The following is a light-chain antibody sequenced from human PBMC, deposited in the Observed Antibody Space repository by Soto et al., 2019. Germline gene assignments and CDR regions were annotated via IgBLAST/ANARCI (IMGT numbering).Light chain of an antibody. V-gene: IGKV3-20*01. J-gene: IGKJ1*01. CDR1: QGVRNF. Sequence: EIVLTQSPGTLSLSPGERATLSCRASQGVRNFLAWYQQKPGQAPRLLIYGVSSRATGIPDRFSGSGSGTDFTLTVSRLEPEDFAVYYCHPFSSSPQTFGQGTKVEIK. CDR3: HPFSSSPQT. CDR2: GVS.